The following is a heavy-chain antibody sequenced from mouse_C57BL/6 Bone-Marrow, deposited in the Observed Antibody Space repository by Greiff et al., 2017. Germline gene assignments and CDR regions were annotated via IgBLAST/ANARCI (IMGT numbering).Heavy chain of an antibody. CDR1: GYTFTSYW. J-gene: IGHJ4*01. CDR3: ARGQLWPRRGYAMDY. Sequence: QVQLQQSGAELVKPGASVTLSCKASGYTFTSYWMHWVKQRPGQGLEWIGMIHPNSGSTNYNEKFKSKATLTVDKSSSTAYMQLSSLTSEDSAVYYCARGQLWPRRGYAMDYWGQGTSVTVSS. CDR2: IHPNSGST. D-gene: IGHD6-1*01. V-gene: IGHV1-64*01.